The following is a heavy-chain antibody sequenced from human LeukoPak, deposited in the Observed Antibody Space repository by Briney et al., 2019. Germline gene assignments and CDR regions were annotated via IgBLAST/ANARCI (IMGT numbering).Heavy chain of an antibody. Sequence: GESLKISCKGSGYIFTSYWIGWVRQMPGKGLEWMGISYPGDSDTRYSPSFQGQVTISADKSISTAYLQWSSLKASDTAMYYCASFDVGIAAAGTPGVFDYWGQGTLVTVSS. CDR1: GYIFTSYW. CDR3: ASFDVGIAAAGTPGVFDY. CDR2: SYPGDSDT. D-gene: IGHD6-13*01. J-gene: IGHJ4*02. V-gene: IGHV5-51*01.